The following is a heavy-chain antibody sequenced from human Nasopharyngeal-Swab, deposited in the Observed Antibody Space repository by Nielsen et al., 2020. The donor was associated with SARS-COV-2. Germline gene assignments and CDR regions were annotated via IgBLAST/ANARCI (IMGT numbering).Heavy chain of an antibody. CDR2: SNPNSGGT. CDR1: GYTFTGYY. J-gene: IGHJ6*02. D-gene: IGHD4/OR15-4a*01. V-gene: IGHV1-2*04. Sequence: ASVKVSCKASGYTFTGYYMHWVRQAPGQGLGGLGWSNPNSGGTNYAQKFQGWVTMTRDTSISTASMELSRLRSDDTAVYYCARDLVADYALTVRGNYYYGMDVWGQGTTVTVSS. CDR3: ARDLVADYALTVRGNYYYGMDV.